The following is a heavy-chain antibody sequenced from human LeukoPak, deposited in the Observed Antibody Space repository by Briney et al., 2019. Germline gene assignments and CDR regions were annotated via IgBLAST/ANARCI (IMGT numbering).Heavy chain of an antibody. D-gene: IGHD4-11*01. CDR3: AKSYFDYSTYYSYYFNL. Sequence: SSETLSLTCTVPGGSISGGYWGWIRQPPGRGLEWIGYVYTSGSTNYNPSLKSRVTISVDTSKSQFALKLSSVTAADTAVYYCAKSYFDYSTYYSYYFNLWGQGALVTVSS. CDR2: VYTSGST. CDR1: GGSISGGY. V-gene: IGHV4-4*09. J-gene: IGHJ4*02.